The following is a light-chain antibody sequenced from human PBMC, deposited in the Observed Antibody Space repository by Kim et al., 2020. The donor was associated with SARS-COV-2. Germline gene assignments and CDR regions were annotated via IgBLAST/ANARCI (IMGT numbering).Light chain of an antibody. CDR2: AAS. CDR1: QSISNY. V-gene: IGKV1-39*01. J-gene: IGKJ2*01. Sequence: SASVGDRVTITCRASQSISNYLNWYQQKPGKAPKLLIYAASSLQSGVPSRFSGSGSGTDFNLTISSLQPEDFATYYCQQSYSTPYTFGQGTKLEI. CDR3: QQSYSTPYT.